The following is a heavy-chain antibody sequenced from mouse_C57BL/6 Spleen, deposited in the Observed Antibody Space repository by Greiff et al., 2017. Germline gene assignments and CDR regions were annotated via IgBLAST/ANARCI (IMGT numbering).Heavy chain of an antibody. CDR2: IYPGDGDT. D-gene: IGHD2-4*01. CDR3: ARSELGITPYYYAMDY. Sequence: VKLVESGPELVKPGASVKISCKASGYAFSSSWMNWVKQRPGKGLEWIGRIYPGDGDTNYNGKFKGKATLTADKSSSTAYMQLSSLTSEDSAVYFCARSELGITPYYYAMDYWGQGTSVTVSS. J-gene: IGHJ4*01. CDR1: GYAFSSSW. V-gene: IGHV1-82*01.